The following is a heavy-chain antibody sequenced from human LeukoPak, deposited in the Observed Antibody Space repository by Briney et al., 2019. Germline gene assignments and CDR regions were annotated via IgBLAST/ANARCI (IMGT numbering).Heavy chain of an antibody. Sequence: PGGSLRLSCAASGFSLSSYAMHWVRQAPGKGLEWVSFVSFDGRNKNYADSVRCRFTISRDNAKNTLYLQMNTLRVEDTAVYYCTRDLMDYDVSTGLHHYYMDVWGQGTTVTVSS. CDR3: TRDLMDYDVSTGLHHYYMDV. D-gene: IGHD3-9*01. V-gene: IGHV3-30*04. CDR2: VSFDGRNK. CDR1: GFSLSSYA. J-gene: IGHJ6*02.